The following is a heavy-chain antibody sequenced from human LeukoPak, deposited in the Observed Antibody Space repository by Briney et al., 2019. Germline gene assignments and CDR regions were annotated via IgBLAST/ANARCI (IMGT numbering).Heavy chain of an antibody. D-gene: IGHD6-13*01. Sequence: SVKVSCKASGGTFSSYAISWVRQAPGQGLEWMGRIIPILGIANYAQKFQGRVTITADKSTSTAYMELSSLRSEDTAVYYCAREKGTKAAPPDHWGQGTLVTVSS. V-gene: IGHV1-69*04. CDR1: GGTFSSYA. CDR2: IIPILGIA. CDR3: AREKGTKAAPPDH. J-gene: IGHJ4*02.